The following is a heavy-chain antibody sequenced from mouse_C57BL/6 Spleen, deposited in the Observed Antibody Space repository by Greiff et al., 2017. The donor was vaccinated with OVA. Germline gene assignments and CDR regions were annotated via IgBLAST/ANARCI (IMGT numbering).Heavy chain of an antibody. Sequence: EVKLMESGGGLVKPGGSLKLSCAASGFTFSDYGMHWVRQAPEQGLEWVAYISSGSSTIYYADTVKGRFTISRDNAKNTLFLQMTSLRAEDTAMYYCARALLLWYFDVWGTGTTVTVSS. CDR1: GFTFSDYG. CDR2: ISSGSSTI. V-gene: IGHV5-17*01. D-gene: IGHD1-1*01. CDR3: ARALLLWYFDV. J-gene: IGHJ1*03.